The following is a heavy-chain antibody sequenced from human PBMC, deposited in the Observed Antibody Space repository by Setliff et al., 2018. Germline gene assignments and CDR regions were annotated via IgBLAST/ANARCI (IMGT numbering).Heavy chain of an antibody. Sequence: PSETLSLTCAVSGGSISSSNWWSWVLQPPGKGLEWIGELNHCGSTNYNPSLKSRVTISVDTSKNQFSLKRSSVTAADTAVYYCARVMGGYCSGGSCESEYWGQGTLVTVSS. CDR3: ARVMGGYCSGGSCESEY. D-gene: IGHD2-15*01. CDR1: GGSISSSNW. J-gene: IGHJ4*02. CDR2: LNHCGST. V-gene: IGHV4-4*02.